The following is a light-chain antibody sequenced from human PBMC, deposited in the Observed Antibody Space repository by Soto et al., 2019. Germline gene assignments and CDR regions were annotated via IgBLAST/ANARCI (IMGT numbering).Light chain of an antibody. V-gene: IGKV3-11*01. Sequence: DIVSTQSPVTLSLSPGERATLSCRASQSISNYLVWYQQKPGQAPRLLIYDASNRATGIPARFSGSGSGTDFTLTISSLEPEDFAVYYCQQRSNWPPTWTFGQGTKVDIK. J-gene: IGKJ1*01. CDR3: QQRSNWPPTWT. CDR1: QSISNY. CDR2: DAS.